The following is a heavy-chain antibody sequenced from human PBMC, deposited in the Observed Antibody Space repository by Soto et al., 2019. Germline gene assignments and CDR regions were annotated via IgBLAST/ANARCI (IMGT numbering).Heavy chain of an antibody. CDR3: ARGGGVGVAGSAAFDM. J-gene: IGHJ3*02. V-gene: IGHV1-2*02. D-gene: IGHD3-3*01. Sequence: QLHLVQSGAVVKKPGASVTVSCSASGYPVTAYYMHWVRQAPGRGLEWMGGINPATGAAKYTQTFQGRVTITRDTSTSTVVMELSVLTSEDTAGFYCARGGGVGVAGSAAFDMWGQGTLVTVSS. CDR2: INPATGAA. CDR1: GYPVTAYY.